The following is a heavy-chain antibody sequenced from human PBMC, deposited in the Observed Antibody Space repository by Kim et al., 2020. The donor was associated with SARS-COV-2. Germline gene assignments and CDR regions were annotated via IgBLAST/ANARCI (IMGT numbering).Heavy chain of an antibody. Sequence: GGSLRLSCAASGLTFRNYGMHWVRQAPGKGLEWVADISYDGTIQYYGDSVEGRFTISRDNSKNTLYLQMNSLRLEDTAVYYCAKGPIAVISGGKMWLDPGGQGTLVTVSS. CDR2: ISYDGTIQ. CDR3: AKGPIAVISGGKMWLDP. V-gene: IGHV3-30*18. CDR1: GLTFRNYG. D-gene: IGHD2-15*01. J-gene: IGHJ5*02.